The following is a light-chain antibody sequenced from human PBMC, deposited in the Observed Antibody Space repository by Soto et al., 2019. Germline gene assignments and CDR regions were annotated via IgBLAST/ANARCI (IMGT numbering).Light chain of an antibody. CDR3: QQSYSTPDT. J-gene: IGKJ1*01. Sequence: DIQMTQSPSSLSASVGDRVTITCRASQSISSYLNWYQQKPGKAPKLLIYAASRLQSGVPSRFSGSGSGTDFTLTISSLQPEDFATYYCQQSYSTPDTFGQGTKV. V-gene: IGKV1-39*01. CDR1: QSISSY. CDR2: AAS.